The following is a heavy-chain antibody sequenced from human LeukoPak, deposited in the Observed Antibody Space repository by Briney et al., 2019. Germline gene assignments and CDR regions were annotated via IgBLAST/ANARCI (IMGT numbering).Heavy chain of an antibody. Sequence: SETLSLTCTVSGDSMSTGYYRGWIRQPPGKGLEWIGSIYHSGSTYYNPSLKSRVTISVDTSKNKFSLKLSSVTAADTAVYYCARRIAVAGYYFDYWGQGTLVTVSS. CDR2: IYHSGST. CDR1: GDSMSTGYY. J-gene: IGHJ4*02. CDR3: ARRIAVAGYYFDY. D-gene: IGHD6-19*01. V-gene: IGHV4-38-2*02.